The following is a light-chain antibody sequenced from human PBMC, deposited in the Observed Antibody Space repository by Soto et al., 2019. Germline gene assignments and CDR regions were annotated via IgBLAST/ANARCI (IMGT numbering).Light chain of an antibody. CDR3: ASYTTGSTLVV. V-gene: IGLV2-14*01. CDR2: AVS. J-gene: IGLJ3*02. Sequence: QSALTQPASVSGSPGQSITISCTGTSSDVGHYNYVSWYQQHPGKAPKLMIYAVSNRPSGVSNRFSASKSGNTASLTISGRQADDEADYHCASYTTGSTLVVFGGGTKLTVL. CDR1: SSDVGHYNY.